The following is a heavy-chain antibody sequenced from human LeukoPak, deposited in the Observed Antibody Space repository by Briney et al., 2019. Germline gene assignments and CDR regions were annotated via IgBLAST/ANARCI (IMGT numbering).Heavy chain of an antibody. CDR3: ARVPNALGSYYPAY. CDR1: GGSISRYY. D-gene: IGHD3-10*01. J-gene: IGHJ4*02. V-gene: IGHV4-59*01. Sequence: SETLSLTCTVSGGSISRYYWSWIRQPPGKGLEWIGYMYYSGNSKYNPSLKSRVTISADTSKNEFSLKLSSVTAADTAVYYCARVPNALGSYYPAYWGQGTLVTVSS. CDR2: MYYSGNS.